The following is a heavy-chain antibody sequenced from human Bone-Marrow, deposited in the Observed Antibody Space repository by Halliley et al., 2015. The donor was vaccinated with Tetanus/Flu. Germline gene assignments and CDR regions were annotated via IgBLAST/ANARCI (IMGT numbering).Heavy chain of an antibody. CDR1: GYSFTAYW. V-gene: IGHV5-51*01. Sequence: QLVQSGAEVKKPGESLKISCKASGYSFTAYWIGWVRHVPGKGLEWMGVVYPDDSDARYSPSFEGHITISADKSISTAFLQWNSLKASDTAIYYWARGGGNWDPFDYWGQGTLVTVSS. J-gene: IGHJ4*02. D-gene: IGHD1-1*01. CDR3: ARGGGNWDPFDY. CDR2: VYPDDSDA.